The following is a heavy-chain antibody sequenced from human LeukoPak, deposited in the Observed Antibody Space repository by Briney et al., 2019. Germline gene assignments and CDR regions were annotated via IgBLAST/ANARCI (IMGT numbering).Heavy chain of an antibody. CDR1: GYTFSSYR. D-gene: IGHD3-3*01. V-gene: IGHV1-8*03. Sequence: VSVKVSCKASGYTFSSYRMNWVRQATGQGLEWMGWMNPKTGDTGYAQQFQGRVTITMNASITTAYMELKRLRSGDTAVYYCATIPGYDFWSGVPWGQGTLVTVSS. CDR3: ATIPGYDFWSGVP. J-gene: IGHJ4*02. CDR2: MNPKTGDT.